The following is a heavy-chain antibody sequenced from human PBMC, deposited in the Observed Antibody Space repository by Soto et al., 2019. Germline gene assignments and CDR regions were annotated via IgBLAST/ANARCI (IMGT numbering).Heavy chain of an antibody. CDR1: DDSINSDKYY. Sequence: QLQLQESGPGLVKPSETLSLTCSVSDDSINSDKYYWGWIRQPPGKGLEWIGSIYYRGNAYYNPSLQTRVTISLDKSRNQFPPKLKSVTAADSAVYFCARLEGLATNSYYFDFWGPGALVTVSS. J-gene: IGHJ4*02. CDR2: IYYRGNA. D-gene: IGHD3-9*01. CDR3: ARLEGLATNSYYFDF. V-gene: IGHV4-39*01.